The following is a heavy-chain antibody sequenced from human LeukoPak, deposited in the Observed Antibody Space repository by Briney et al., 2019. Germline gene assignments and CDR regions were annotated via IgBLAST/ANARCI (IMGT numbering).Heavy chain of an antibody. V-gene: IGHV3-11*06. Sequence: SGGSLRLSCAASGFTFSDYYMSWIRQAPGKGLEWVSYISSSSSYTNYADSVKGRFTISRDNAKNSLYLQMNSLRAEDTAVYYCARDSTPGYGAGLLWGQGALVTVSS. CDR3: ARDSTPGYGAGLL. D-gene: IGHD5-12*01. J-gene: IGHJ4*02. CDR1: GFTFSDYY. CDR2: ISSSSSYT.